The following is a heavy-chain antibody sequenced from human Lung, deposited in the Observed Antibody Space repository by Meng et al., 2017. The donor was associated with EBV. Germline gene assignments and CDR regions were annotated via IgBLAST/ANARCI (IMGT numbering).Heavy chain of an antibody. J-gene: IGHJ4*02. CDR2: IYYSGST. V-gene: IGHV4-31*01. CDR1: GGSISSGGHY. D-gene: IGHD5-18*01. Sequence: LQEAGPGLVKPSQTLSLTCTVSGGSISSGGHYWSWIRQHPGKGLEWIGYIYYSGSTYYNPSLKSLVSISVDTSNNQFSLKLSSVTAADTAVYYCARAVDTGYFDYWGQGTLVTVSS. CDR3: ARAVDTGYFDY.